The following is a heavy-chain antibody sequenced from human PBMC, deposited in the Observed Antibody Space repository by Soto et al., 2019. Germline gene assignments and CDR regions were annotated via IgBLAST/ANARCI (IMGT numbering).Heavy chain of an antibody. J-gene: IGHJ4*02. D-gene: IGHD1-26*01. V-gene: IGHV3-23*01. CDR1: GFTFSNYA. CDR2: ITRTDST. CDR3: AKALIGEVGATDY. Sequence: GGSLRLSCTASGFTFSNYAMSWVRQAPGKGLEWVSAITRTDSTYYADSVKGRFTISRDNSRNTLYLQMNSLGAEDAALYYCAKALIGEVGATDYWGQGTLVTVSS.